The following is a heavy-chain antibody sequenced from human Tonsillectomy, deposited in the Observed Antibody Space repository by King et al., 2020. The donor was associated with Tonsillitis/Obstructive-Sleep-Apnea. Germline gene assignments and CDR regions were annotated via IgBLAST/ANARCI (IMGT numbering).Heavy chain of an antibody. J-gene: IGHJ4*02. CDR3: AKDPNDYGDYGESSYFDY. V-gene: IGHV3-23*04. CDR1: GFTFRGYA. CDR2: IIRSGGNT. Sequence: DVQLVESGGGLVQPGGSLRLSCAASGFTFRGYAMSWVRQAPGKGLEGVSAIIRSGGNTYYADSVKGRFTISRDNAKNTVYRQINSLRAEDTAVYYCAKDPNDYGDYGESSYFDYWGQGTLVTVSS. D-gene: IGHD4-17*01.